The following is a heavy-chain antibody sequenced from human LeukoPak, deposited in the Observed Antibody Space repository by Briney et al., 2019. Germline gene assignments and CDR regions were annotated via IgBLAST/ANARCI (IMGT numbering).Heavy chain of an antibody. J-gene: IGHJ4*02. CDR1: GGSISSSSYY. CDR2: INHSGST. CDR3: ARGSRNCSSTSCYLYYFDY. V-gene: IGHV4-39*07. Sequence: SSETLSLTCTVSGGSISSSSYYWSWIRQPPGKGLKWIGEINHSGSTNYNPSLKSRVTISVDTSKNQFSLKLSSVTAADTAVYYCARGSRNCSSTSCYLYYFDYWGQGTLVTVSS. D-gene: IGHD2-2*01.